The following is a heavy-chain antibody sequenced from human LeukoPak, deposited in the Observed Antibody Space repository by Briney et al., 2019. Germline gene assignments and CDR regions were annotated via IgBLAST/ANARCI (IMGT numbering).Heavy chain of an antibody. CDR1: PGSTSSNY. V-gene: IGHV4-59*08. CDR3: ARHRSGSGWIRAAFDI. D-gene: IGHD6-19*01. Sequence: PSETLSLTCIVSPGSTSSNYWSWIRQPPENGLEWIGYVYYSVGTNYNPSLKSRVTISVDTSKNQSSLKLSSVTAADTAVYYCARHRSGSGWIRAAFDIGGQGTMVTVSS. J-gene: IGHJ3*02. CDR2: VYYSVGT.